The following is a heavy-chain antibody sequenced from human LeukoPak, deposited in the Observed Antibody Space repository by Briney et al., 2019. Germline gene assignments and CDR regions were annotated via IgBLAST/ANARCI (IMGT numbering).Heavy chain of an antibody. V-gene: IGHV3-21*01. CDR2: ISSSSSNI. J-gene: IGHJ5*02. D-gene: IGHD2-2*01. CDR3: ARDQSPATVWFDP. CDR1: GFTFSSYS. Sequence: PGGSLRLSCAASGFTFSSYSMNWVRQAPGKGLEWVSSISSSSSNIYYADSVKGRFTISRDNAKNSLYLQMNSLRAEDTAVYYCARDQSPATVWFDPWGQGTLVTVSS.